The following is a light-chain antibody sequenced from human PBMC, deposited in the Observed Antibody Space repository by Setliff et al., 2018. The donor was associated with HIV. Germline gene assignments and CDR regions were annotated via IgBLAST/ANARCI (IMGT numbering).Light chain of an antibody. V-gene: IGLV2-23*01. Sequence: QFVLTQPASVSGSPGQSITISCTGTSSDLGSYHLVSWYQHHPGKAPKLMIYEGSQRPSGVSTRFSGSTSGDTASLTIAGLQAEDEADYYCCSYVAGSHYVFGTGTKVTVL. CDR3: CSYVAGSHYV. CDR2: EGS. CDR1: SSDLGSYHL. J-gene: IGLJ1*01.